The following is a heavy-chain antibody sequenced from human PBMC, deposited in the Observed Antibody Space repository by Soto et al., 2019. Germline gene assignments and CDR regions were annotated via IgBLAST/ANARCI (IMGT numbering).Heavy chain of an antibody. CDR1: GFTVSVNY. Sequence: EVQLVESGGGLVQPGGSLRLSCAASGFTVSVNYMTWVRQAPGKGLEWVSLIDSGGSTFYADSVKGRFTISRDNSKDTLYLPMNSLRDEDTAVYYCARDRAAVANDSWGQGTLVTVSS. CDR2: IDSGGST. CDR3: ARDRAAVANDS. J-gene: IGHJ4*02. D-gene: IGHD6-25*01. V-gene: IGHV3-66*01.